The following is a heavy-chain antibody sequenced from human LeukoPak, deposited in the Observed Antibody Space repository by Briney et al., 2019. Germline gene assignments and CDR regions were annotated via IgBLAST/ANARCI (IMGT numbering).Heavy chain of an antibody. Sequence: GASVKVSCKASGYTFTGYYMHWVRQAPGQGLEGMGWINPNSGGTNYAQKFQGRVTMTRDTSISTAYMELSRLRSDDTAVYYCARASPKEYQLLIWGQGTMVTVSS. CDR1: GYTFTGYY. D-gene: IGHD2-2*01. CDR2: INPNSGGT. J-gene: IGHJ3*02. CDR3: ARASPKEYQLLI. V-gene: IGHV1-2*02.